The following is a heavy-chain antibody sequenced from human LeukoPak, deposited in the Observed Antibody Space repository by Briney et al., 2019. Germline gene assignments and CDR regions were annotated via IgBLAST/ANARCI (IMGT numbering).Heavy chain of an antibody. CDR1: GGSISSSNW. CDR3: ASIPGDYYDSSGPHGMDV. CDR2: IYHSGST. V-gene: IGHV4-4*02. D-gene: IGHD3-22*01. Sequence: PSETLYLTCAVSGGSISSSNWWSWVRQPPGKGLEWIGEIYHSGSTNYNPSLKSRVTISVDKSKNQFSLKLSSVTAADTAVYYCASIPGDYYDSSGPHGMDVWGQGTTVTVSS. J-gene: IGHJ6*02.